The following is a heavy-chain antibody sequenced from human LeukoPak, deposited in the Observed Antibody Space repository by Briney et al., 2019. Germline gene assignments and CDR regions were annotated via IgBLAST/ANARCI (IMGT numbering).Heavy chain of an antibody. J-gene: IGHJ4*02. Sequence: GGSLRLSCAASGFTFSSYGMNWVRQAPGKGLEWVSAISGSGGSTYYADSVKGRFTISRDNSKNTLYLQMNSLRAEDTAVYYCAKDLGGPTEGSDYWGQGTLVTVSS. V-gene: IGHV3-23*01. CDR2: ISGSGGST. CDR1: GFTFSSYG. D-gene: IGHD2-15*01. CDR3: AKDLGGPTEGSDY.